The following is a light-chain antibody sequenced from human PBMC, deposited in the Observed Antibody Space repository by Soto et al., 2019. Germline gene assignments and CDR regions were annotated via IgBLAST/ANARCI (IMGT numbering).Light chain of an antibody. CDR2: DAS. J-gene: IGKJ4*01. CDR1: QSVRSL. CDR3: QQRSNWPLLT. Sequence: EIVLTQSPATLSLSPGERATLSCRASQSVRSLLAWYQQKPGQAPRLLIYDASNRATGIPARFSGSGSGTEFTLTISSLEPEDFAAYYCQQRSNWPLLTFGGGTKLEIK. V-gene: IGKV3-11*01.